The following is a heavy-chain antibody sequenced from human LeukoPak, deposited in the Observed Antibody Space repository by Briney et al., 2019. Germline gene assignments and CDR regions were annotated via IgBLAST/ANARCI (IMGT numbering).Heavy chain of an antibody. D-gene: IGHD2-8*01. CDR3: ARGRTVLMVYAAYFDY. V-gene: IGHV4-34*01. Sequence: SETLSLTCAVYGGSFSGYYWSWIRQPPGKGLEWIGEINHSGSTNYNPSLKSRVTISVDTSKNQFSLKLSSVTAADTAVYYCARGRTVLMVYAAYFDYWGQGTLVTVSS. J-gene: IGHJ4*02. CDR1: GGSFSGYY. CDR2: INHSGST.